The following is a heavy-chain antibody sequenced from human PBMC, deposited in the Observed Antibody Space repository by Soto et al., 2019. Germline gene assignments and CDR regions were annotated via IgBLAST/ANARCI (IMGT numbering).Heavy chain of an antibody. CDR3: ATSMPPEYYYYGMDV. CDR1: GYTFTGYY. Sequence: ASVKVSCKASGYTFTGYYMHWVRQAPGQGLEWMGWINPNSGGTNYAQKFQGWVTMTRDTSISTAYMELSRLRSDDTAVYYCATSMPPEYYYYGMDVWGQGTTVTVSS. CDR2: INPNSGGT. J-gene: IGHJ6*02. V-gene: IGHV1-2*04. D-gene: IGHD2-2*01.